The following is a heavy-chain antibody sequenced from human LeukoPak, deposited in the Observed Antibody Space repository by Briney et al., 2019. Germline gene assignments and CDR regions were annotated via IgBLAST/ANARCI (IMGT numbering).Heavy chain of an antibody. D-gene: IGHD2-2*01. V-gene: IGHV4-59*08. CDR3: ARGRLGRQHASFFDS. CDR1: DGSMGTYY. Sequence: SETLSLTCSVSDGSMGTYYWGWIRQPPGKGLEWIGYIYYSGSTTYNPSLKSRVTVSVDASKNQFSLKLTSMTAADTAVYYCARGRLGRQHASFFDSWGQGTLVTVSS. CDR2: IYYSGST. J-gene: IGHJ4*02.